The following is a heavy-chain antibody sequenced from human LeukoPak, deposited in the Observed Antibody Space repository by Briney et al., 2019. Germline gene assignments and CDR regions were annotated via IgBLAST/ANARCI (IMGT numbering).Heavy chain of an antibody. CDR3: ASGPSRYYDFWSGYYPYYYYGMDV. CDR1: GYSFTSNY. J-gene: IGHJ6*02. D-gene: IGHD3-3*01. Sequence: ASVKVSCKASGYSFTSNYIHWVRQAPGQGLEWMGWISAYNGNTNYAQKLQGRVTMTTDTSTSTAYMELRSLRSDDTAVYYCASGPSRYYDFWSGYYPYYYYGMDVWGQGTTVTVSS. V-gene: IGHV1-18*04. CDR2: ISAYNGNT.